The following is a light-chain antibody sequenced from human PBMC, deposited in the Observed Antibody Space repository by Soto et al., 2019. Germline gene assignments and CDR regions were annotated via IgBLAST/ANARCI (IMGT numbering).Light chain of an antibody. CDR3: QSYDSRLSVV. Sequence: QSVLTQPPSVSGAPGQRVTISCTGSSSSIGAGFDVHWYQQLPGTVPKLLIYANNNRPSGVPDRFSGSKSGTSASLAITGLQAEDEADYYCQSYDSRLSVVFGGGTKLTVL. CDR1: SSSIGAGFD. CDR2: ANN. J-gene: IGLJ2*01. V-gene: IGLV1-40*01.